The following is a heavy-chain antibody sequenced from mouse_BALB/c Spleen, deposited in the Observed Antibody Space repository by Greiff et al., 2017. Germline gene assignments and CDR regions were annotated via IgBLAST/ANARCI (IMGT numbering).Heavy chain of an antibody. CDR2: INSNGGST. CDR1: GFTFSSYY. CDR3: ARHVNGNYNYFDY. V-gene: IGHV5-6-2*01. J-gene: IGHJ2*01. Sequence: EVHLVESGGGLVKLGGSLKLSCAASGFTFSSYYMSWVRQTPEKRLELVAAINSNGGSTYYPDTVKGRFTISRDNAKNTLYLQMSSLKSEDTALYYCARHVNGNYNYFDYWGQGTTLTVSS. D-gene: IGHD2-1*01.